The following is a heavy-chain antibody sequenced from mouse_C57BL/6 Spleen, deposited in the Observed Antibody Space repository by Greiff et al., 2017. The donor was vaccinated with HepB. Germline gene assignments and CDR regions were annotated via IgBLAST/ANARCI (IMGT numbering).Heavy chain of an antibody. V-gene: IGHV8-8*01. D-gene: IGHD2-4*01. CDR1: GFSLSTFGMG. J-gene: IGHJ4*01. Sequence: ESGPGILQPSQTLSLTCSFSGFSLSTFGMGVGWIRQPSGKGLEWLARIWWDDDKYYNPALKSRLTISEDTSKNQVYLKIAKVDTADTDTYYSARIVGGYDYDKNYSMDYWGQGTSVTVSS. CDR2: IWWDDDK. CDR3: ARIVGGYDYDKNYSMDY.